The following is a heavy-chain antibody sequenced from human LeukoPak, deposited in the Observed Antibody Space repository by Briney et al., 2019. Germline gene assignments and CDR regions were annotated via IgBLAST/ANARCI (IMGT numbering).Heavy chain of an antibody. V-gene: IGHV1-2*02. J-gene: IGHJ4*02. CDR3: ARGRGMGFLEWLLLDS. Sequence: GASVKVSCKASGYTFTDSYMHWVRQAPGHGLEWMGWINLYTGGTDYAHKFQGRVTMTSDPSISTAYMELSRLRSDDTAIFYCARGRGMGFLEWLLLDSWGQGTLVTVSS. CDR2: INLYTGGT. D-gene: IGHD3-3*01. CDR1: GYTFTDSY.